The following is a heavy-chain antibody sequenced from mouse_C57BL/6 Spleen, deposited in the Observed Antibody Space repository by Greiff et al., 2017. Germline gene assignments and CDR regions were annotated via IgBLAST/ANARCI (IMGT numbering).Heavy chain of an antibody. Sequence: EVQLVESGGDLVKPGGSLKLSCAASGFTFSSYGMSWVRQTPDKRLEWVATISSGGSYTYYPDSVKGRFTISRDNAKHTLYLQMSSLKSEDTAMYYCARQGSTVVAPHWYFDVWGTGTTVTVSS. CDR1: GFTFSSYG. CDR3: ARQGSTVVAPHWYFDV. J-gene: IGHJ1*03. D-gene: IGHD1-1*01. V-gene: IGHV5-6*01. CDR2: ISSGGSYT.